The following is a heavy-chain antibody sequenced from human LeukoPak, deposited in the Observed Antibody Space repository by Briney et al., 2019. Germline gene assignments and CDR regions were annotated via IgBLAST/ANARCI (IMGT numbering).Heavy chain of an antibody. D-gene: IGHD3-3*01. Sequence: SETLSLTCTVSGGSISSYYCSWIQQPPGKGLEWIGYIYYSRSTNYNPSLKSRVTISVDTSKNQFSLKLSSVTAADTAVYYCARDRRYDFWSGYDAFDIWGQGTMVTVSS. J-gene: IGHJ3*02. V-gene: IGHV4-59*01. CDR2: IYYSRST. CDR3: ARDRRYDFWSGYDAFDI. CDR1: GGSISSYY.